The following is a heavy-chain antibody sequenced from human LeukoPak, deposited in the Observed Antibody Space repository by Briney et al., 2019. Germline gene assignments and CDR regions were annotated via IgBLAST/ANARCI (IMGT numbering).Heavy chain of an antibody. D-gene: IGHD6-13*01. CDR2: IYPGDSDT. Sequence: KAGESLKISCKASGYSFNTYWIGWVRQMPGKGLEWMGLIYPGDSDTRYSPSFQGQVTISADKSISTAYLQWSSLKASDTAMYYCARPASGSSWDGFDYWGQGTLVTVSS. CDR1: GYSFNTYW. CDR3: ARPASGSSWDGFDY. J-gene: IGHJ4*02. V-gene: IGHV5-51*01.